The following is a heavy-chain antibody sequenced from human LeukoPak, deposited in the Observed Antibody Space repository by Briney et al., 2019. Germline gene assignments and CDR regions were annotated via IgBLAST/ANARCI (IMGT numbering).Heavy chain of an antibody. CDR1: GGSISSSNW. Sequence: SETLSLTGTVSGGSISSSNWWSWVGQPPGKGLEWIGEIYHSGSTNYNPSLKSRVTISVDKSKNQFSLKLSSVTAADTAVYYCARRVETDYDILTGYPNGAAFDIWGQGTMVTVSS. D-gene: IGHD3-9*01. V-gene: IGHV4-4*02. J-gene: IGHJ3*02. CDR3: ARRVETDYDILTGYPNGAAFDI. CDR2: IYHSGST.